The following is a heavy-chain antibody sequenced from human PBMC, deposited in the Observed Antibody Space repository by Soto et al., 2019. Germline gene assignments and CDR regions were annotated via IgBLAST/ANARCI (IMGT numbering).Heavy chain of an antibody. Sequence: SVKVSCKASGGTFSSYAISWVRQAPGQGLEWMGGIIPIFGTANYAQKFQGRVTITADESTSTAYMELSSLRSEDAAVYYCAREVLLYSSSSYYFDYWGQGTLVTVSS. V-gene: IGHV1-69*13. J-gene: IGHJ4*02. CDR3: AREVLLYSSSSYYFDY. D-gene: IGHD6-6*01. CDR1: GGTFSSYA. CDR2: IIPIFGTA.